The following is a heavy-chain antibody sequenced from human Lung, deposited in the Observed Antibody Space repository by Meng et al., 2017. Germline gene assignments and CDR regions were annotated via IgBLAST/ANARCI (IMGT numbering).Heavy chain of an antibody. D-gene: IGHD1-14*01. CDR3: ARGEREPDY. V-gene: IGHV4-34*01. CDR1: GRSFSGYY. CDR2: INHSGST. J-gene: IGHJ4*02. Sequence: QVQLQQWGAGLLKPSETLSLTCSVYGRSFSGYYWSWIRQPPGKGLEWIGVINHSGSTNYNPSLKSRVTISVDTSKNHFSLKLNSVTAADTAVFYCARGEREPDYWGQGTLVTVSS.